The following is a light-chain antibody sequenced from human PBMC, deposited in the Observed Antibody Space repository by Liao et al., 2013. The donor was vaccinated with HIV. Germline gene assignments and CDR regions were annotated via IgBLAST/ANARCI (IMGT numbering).Light chain of an antibody. V-gene: IGLV3-1*01. CDR1: KLGDKY. J-gene: IGLJ3*02. CDR2: YDS. CDR3: QAWHNGGV. Sequence: SYELTQPPSVSVSPGQTASITCSGDKLGDKYACWYQQKPGQAPVLVIYYDSDRPSGIPERFSGSNSGNTATLTISGTQAMDEADYYCQAWHNGGVFGGGTKLTVL.